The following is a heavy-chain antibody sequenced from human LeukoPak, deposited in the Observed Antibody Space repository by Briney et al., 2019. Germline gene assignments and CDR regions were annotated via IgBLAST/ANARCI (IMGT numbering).Heavy chain of an antibody. CDR1: GFTFSSYA. Sequence: GGSLRLPCAASGFTFSSYAMHWVRQAPGKGLEWVAVISYDGSNKYYADSVKGRFTISRDNSKNTLYLQMNSLRAEDTAVYYCARGRDYYGSGRRFDYWGQGTLVTVSS. CDR3: ARGRDYYGSGRRFDY. V-gene: IGHV3-30*04. CDR2: ISYDGSNK. D-gene: IGHD3-10*01. J-gene: IGHJ4*02.